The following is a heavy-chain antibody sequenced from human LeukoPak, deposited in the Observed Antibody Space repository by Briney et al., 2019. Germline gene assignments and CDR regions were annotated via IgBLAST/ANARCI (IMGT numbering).Heavy chain of an antibody. CDR1: GGTFSSYA. CDR3: ARAHTGGYSYGNFDY. CDR2: IIPVFGTA. V-gene: IGHV1-69*05. Sequence: SVKVSCKASGGTFSSYAISWVRQAPGQGLEWMGGIIPVFGTANYAQKFQGRVTITTDESTSTAYMELSSLRSEDTAVYYCARAHTGGYSYGNFDYWGQGTLVTVSS. D-gene: IGHD5-18*01. J-gene: IGHJ4*02.